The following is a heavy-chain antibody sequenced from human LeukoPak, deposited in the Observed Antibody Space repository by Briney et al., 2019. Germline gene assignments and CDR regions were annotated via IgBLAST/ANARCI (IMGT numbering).Heavy chain of an antibody. CDR1: GYTFTGYY. Sequence: ASVKVSCTASGYTFTGYYMHWVRQAPGQGLEWMGWINPNSGGTNYAQKFQGRVTMTRDTSISTAYMELSRLRSDDTAVYYCARDRRDGYNPYYFDYWGQGTLVTVSS. CDR2: INPNSGGT. V-gene: IGHV1-2*02. D-gene: IGHD5-24*01. CDR3: ARDRRDGYNPYYFDY. J-gene: IGHJ4*02.